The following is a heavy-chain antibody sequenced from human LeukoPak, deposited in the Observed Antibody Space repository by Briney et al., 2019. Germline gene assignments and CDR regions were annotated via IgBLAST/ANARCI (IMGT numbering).Heavy chain of an antibody. CDR3: ARGRVSSSTWHSTYYYNFYRQV. D-gene: IGHD4-11*01. V-gene: IGHV4-59*01. J-gene: IGHJ6*03. CDR2: IDHTGTT. CDR1: NHSINIYY. Sequence: PSETLSLTCSVSNHSINIYYWMWMRQPPGKGRECIVYIDHTGTTNYNPSLNRRVTISRDTSKSHSSLQLSSLTAADTGVYFCARGRVSSSTWHSTYYYNFYRQVGGKGPTDTV.